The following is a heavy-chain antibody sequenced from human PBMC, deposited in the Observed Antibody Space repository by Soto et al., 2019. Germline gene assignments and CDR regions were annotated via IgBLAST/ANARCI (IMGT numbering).Heavy chain of an antibody. CDR3: ARGRDIVVVPAGFDY. Sequence: QVQLVQSGAEVKKPGSSVKVSCKASGGTFSSYAISWVRQAPGQGLEWMGGIIPIFGTANYAQKFQGRVTITADESTSAAYMELSRLRSEDTAVYYCARGRDIVVVPAGFDYWGQGTLVTVSS. CDR2: IIPIFGTA. J-gene: IGHJ4*02. V-gene: IGHV1-69*01. D-gene: IGHD2-2*01. CDR1: GGTFSSYA.